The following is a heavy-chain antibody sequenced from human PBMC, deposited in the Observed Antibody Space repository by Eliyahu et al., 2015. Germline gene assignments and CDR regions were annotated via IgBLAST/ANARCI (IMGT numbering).Heavy chain of an antibody. D-gene: IGHD3/OR15-3a*01. J-gene: IGHJ6*03. CDR2: ISGSGGTT. V-gene: IGHV3-23*01. CDR1: GFXFXXYA. CDR3: AKGNLSPVFWTVYNMDV. Sequence: EEQLLESGGGLVEPGGSLRLSCAASGFXFXXYAMTWVRQAPGRGREWVSSISGSGGTTDYADSVKGRFTISRDNSKNTLFLQINSLRAEDMAIYYCAKGNLSPVFWTVYNMDVWGRGITVTVSS.